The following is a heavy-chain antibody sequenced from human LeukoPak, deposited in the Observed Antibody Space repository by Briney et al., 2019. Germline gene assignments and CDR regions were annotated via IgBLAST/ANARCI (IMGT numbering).Heavy chain of an antibody. J-gene: IGHJ4*02. CDR2: IYDSGST. D-gene: IGHD5-12*01. CDR1: GVSIRSSYYY. CDR3: ARGAGYSGFEFDY. Sequence: SGTLSLTCTVSGVSIRSSYYYWGWIRQPPGKGLEWIGSIYDSGSTYYNPSLKSRVTISVDTSKNQFSLKLSSVTVADTAMYYCARGAGYSGFEFDYWGQGTLVTVSS. V-gene: IGHV4-39*07.